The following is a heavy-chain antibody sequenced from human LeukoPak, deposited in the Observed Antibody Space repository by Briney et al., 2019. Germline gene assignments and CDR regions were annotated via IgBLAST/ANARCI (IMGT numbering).Heavy chain of an antibody. CDR3: ARGVSSGWFFDF. J-gene: IGHJ4*02. V-gene: IGHV3-48*04. CDR1: GFTFSSYS. D-gene: IGHD6-19*01. Sequence: PGGSLRLSCAASGFTFSSYSMNWVRQAPGKGLEWVSYISSSGSTIYYADSVKGRFTISRDNSKNTLYLQMNSLRTEDTAVYYCARGVSSGWFFDFWGQGTLVTVSS. CDR2: ISSSGSTI.